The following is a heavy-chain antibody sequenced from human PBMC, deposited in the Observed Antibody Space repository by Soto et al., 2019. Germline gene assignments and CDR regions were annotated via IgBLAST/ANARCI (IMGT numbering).Heavy chain of an antibody. CDR3: ARDPWAADY. D-gene: IGHD3-16*01. V-gene: IGHV3-66*01. Sequence: PGGSLRLSCAASGFTVSTKNMSWVRQAPGKGLEWVSVIYSGGSTFYADSVRGRFTISRDNSKNTVNLQMNSLRAEDTAVYYCARDPWAADYWGQGTLVTVSS. CDR1: GFTVSTKN. CDR2: IYSGGST. J-gene: IGHJ4*02.